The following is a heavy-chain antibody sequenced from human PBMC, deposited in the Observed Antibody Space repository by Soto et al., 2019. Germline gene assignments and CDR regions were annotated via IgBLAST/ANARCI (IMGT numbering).Heavy chain of an antibody. CDR3: AKASAAAGPEQYYYYYGMDV. Sequence: LRLSCAASGFTVSSYRMNWCLQAPGKRMEWVSSISSSSSYIYYADSVKGRFTISRDNSKNTLYLQMNSLRAEDTAVYYCAKASAAAGPEQYYYYYGMDVWGQGTTVTVSS. D-gene: IGHD6-13*01. CDR1: GFTVSSYR. J-gene: IGHJ6*02. V-gene: IGHV3-21*04. CDR2: ISSSSSYI.